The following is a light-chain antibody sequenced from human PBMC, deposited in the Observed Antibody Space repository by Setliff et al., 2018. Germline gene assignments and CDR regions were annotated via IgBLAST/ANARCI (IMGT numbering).Light chain of an antibody. CDR2: ANS. Sequence: VLTQPPPVSGAPGQRVTISCNGSGSNIGAGYDVHWYQQLPGAAPKLLISANSHRPSGVPDRFTGSKSGTSASLAITGLQAEDAADYYCQSYDNTPSALYVFGTGTKVTVL. CDR1: GSNIGAGYD. V-gene: IGLV1-40*01. CDR3: QSYDNTPSALYV. J-gene: IGLJ1*01.